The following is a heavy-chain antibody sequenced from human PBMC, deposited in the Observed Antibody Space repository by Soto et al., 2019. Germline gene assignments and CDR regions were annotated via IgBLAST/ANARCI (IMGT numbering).Heavy chain of an antibody. D-gene: IGHD6-19*01. CDR1: GGSISSYY. J-gene: IGHJ6*02. Sequence: QVQLQESGPGLVKPSETLSLTCTVSGGSISSYYWSWIRQPPGKGLEWIGYIYYSGSTNYNPSLKRRVTISVDTSKNQFSLKLSSVTATDTAVYYCARHGSSGWTNYYYYGMDVWGQGTTVTVSS. CDR3: ARHGSSGWTNYYYYGMDV. V-gene: IGHV4-59*08. CDR2: IYYSGST.